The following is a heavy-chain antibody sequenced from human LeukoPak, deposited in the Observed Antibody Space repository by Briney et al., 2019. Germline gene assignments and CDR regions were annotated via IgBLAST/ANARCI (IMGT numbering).Heavy chain of an antibody. D-gene: IGHD2-2*01. Sequence: SVKVSCKASGGTFSSYAISWVRQAPGQGLEWMGGIIPIFGTANYAQKFQGRVTITADESTSTAYMELSSLRSEDTAVYYCARDLNIVVVPAAMWRYYYGMDVWGQGTTVTVSS. V-gene: IGHV1-69*13. CDR2: IIPIFGTA. CDR1: GGTFSSYA. CDR3: ARDLNIVVVPAAMWRYYYGMDV. J-gene: IGHJ6*02.